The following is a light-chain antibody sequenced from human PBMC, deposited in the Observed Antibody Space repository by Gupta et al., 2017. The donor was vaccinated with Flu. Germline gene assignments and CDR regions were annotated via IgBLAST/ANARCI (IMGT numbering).Light chain of an antibody. J-gene: IGKJ5*01. CDR1: QDISNY. Sequence: DSQMTQSPSSLSASVGDRVTITCQASQDISNYLNWYQQKPEKSPKLLIYDASNLETGVPSRFSGSGSGTDFTFSIRSLHPEDIETYYCQQYDNLTPWVVFGRGTQLEIK. CDR2: DAS. V-gene: IGKV1-33*01. CDR3: QQYDNLTPWVV.